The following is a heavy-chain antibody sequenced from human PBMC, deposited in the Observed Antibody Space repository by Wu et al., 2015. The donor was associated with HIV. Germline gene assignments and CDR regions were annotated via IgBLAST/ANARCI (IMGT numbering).Heavy chain of an antibody. J-gene: IGHJ5*02. CDR2: TTPMFGST. D-gene: IGHD3-10*01. Sequence: QVQLVQSGAEVKKPGSSVKVSCKASGGTFSTYAISWVRQAPGQGLEWMGGTTPMFGSTNYAQKFQGRVTITSDVYTSTVYLELSSLRSEDTAIYYCARELEDPTIMVRAGFDPWGQGTLVTVSS. V-gene: IGHV1-69*05. CDR1: GGTFSTYA. CDR3: ARELEDPTIMVRAGFDP.